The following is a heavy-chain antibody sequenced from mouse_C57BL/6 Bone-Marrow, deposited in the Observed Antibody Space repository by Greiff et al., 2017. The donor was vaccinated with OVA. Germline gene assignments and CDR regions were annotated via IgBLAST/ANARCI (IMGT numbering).Heavy chain of an antibody. CDR2: IDPENGDT. V-gene: IGHV14-4*01. CDR1: GFNIKDDY. Sequence: EVQLVESGAELVRPGASVKLSCTASGFNIKDDYMHWVKERPEQGLEWIGWIDPENGDTEYASKFQGKATITADTSSKTVYLHLSRLTSEDTAVYDCTTYRYWGQGTTLTVSS. J-gene: IGHJ2*01. CDR3: TTYRY.